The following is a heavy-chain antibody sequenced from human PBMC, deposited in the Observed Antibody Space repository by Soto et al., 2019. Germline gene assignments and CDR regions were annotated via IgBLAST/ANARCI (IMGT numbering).Heavy chain of an antibody. CDR1: GFSFGSYS. CDR2: IGSRTSDI. CDR3: VRDYYDTSGYPNTFDM. Sequence: GSLMLSCTASGFSFGSYSLSWVRQAPGKGLEWVSFIGSRTSDIYYADSVKGRFTISRDNAKNSLYLDLTRLRAEDTAVYFCVRDYYDTSGYPNTFDMWGQGTMVTVSS. J-gene: IGHJ3*02. D-gene: IGHD3-22*01. V-gene: IGHV3-21*01.